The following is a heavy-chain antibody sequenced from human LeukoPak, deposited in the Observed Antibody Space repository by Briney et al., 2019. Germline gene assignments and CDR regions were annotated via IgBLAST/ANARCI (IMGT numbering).Heavy chain of an antibody. CDR2: INSDGSST. V-gene: IGHV3-74*01. CDR3: AKGGTKMARNHFDY. CDR1: GFTFSSYW. D-gene: IGHD5-24*01. Sequence: PGGSLRLSCAASGFTFSSYWMHWVRQVPGKGLVWVSRINSDGSSTSYADSVKGRFTISRDNAKNTLYLQMNSLRAEDTAVYYCAKGGTKMARNHFDYWGQGTLVTVSS. J-gene: IGHJ4*02.